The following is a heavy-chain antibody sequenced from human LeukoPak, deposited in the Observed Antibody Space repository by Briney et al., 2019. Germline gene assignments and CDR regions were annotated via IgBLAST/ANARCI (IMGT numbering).Heavy chain of an antibody. D-gene: IGHD5-12*01. J-gene: IGHJ4*02. CDR1: GFTFSSYG. V-gene: IGHV3-23*01. CDR2: ISGSGGST. CDR3: AKVIRGSGYADY. Sequence: PGGTPRLSCAASGFTFSSYGMSWVRQAPGKGLEWVSAISGSGGSTYYADSVKGRFTISRDNSKNTLYLQMNSLRAEDTAVYYCAKVIRGSGYADYWGQGTLVTVSS.